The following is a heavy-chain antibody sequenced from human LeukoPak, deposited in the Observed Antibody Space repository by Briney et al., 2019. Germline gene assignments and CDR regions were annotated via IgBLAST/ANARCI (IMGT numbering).Heavy chain of an antibody. D-gene: IGHD6-19*01. Sequence: GGSLRLSCAASGFTVSSNYMSWVRQAPGKGLEWVSVIYSGGSTYYADSVKGRFTISRDNSKDTLYLQMNSLRAEDTAVYYCARAVAGHFDYWGQGTLVTVSS. CDR2: IYSGGST. CDR3: ARAVAGHFDY. J-gene: IGHJ4*02. V-gene: IGHV3-66*01. CDR1: GFTVSSNY.